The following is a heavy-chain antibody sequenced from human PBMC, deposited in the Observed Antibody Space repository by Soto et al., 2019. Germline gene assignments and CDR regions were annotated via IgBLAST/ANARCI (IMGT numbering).Heavy chain of an antibody. Sequence: QLQLQESGPGLVKPSETLSLTCTVSGGSISSSSYYWGWIRQPPGKGLEWIGSIYYSGSTYYNPSLQSPVTIPVHTATTQFSPRLSSVTAADTAVYYCARRGRGYYDSSGYYYVDAFDIWGQGTMVTVSS. V-gene: IGHV4-39*01. J-gene: IGHJ3*02. CDR1: GGSISSSSYY. CDR2: IYYSGST. CDR3: ARRGRGYYDSSGYYYVDAFDI. D-gene: IGHD3-22*01.